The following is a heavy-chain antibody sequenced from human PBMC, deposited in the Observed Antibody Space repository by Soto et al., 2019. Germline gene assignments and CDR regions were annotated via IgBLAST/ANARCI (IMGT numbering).Heavy chain of an antibody. D-gene: IGHD3-22*01. CDR1: GFTFSSYG. CDR2: TWYDGSNK. V-gene: IGHV3-33*01. J-gene: IGHJ4*02. CDR3: ARDHDYYDSSGYLPLTW. Sequence: PGGSLRLSCAASGFTFSSYGMHWVRQAPGKGLEWVAVTWYDGSNKYYADSVKGRFTISRDNSKNTLYLQMNSLRAGDTAVYYCARDHDYYDSSGYLPLTWWGQGTLVTVSS.